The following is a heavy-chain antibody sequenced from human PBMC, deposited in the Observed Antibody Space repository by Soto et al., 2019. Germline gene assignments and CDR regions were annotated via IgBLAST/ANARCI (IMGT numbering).Heavy chain of an antibody. V-gene: IGHV1-46*03. Sequence: ASVKVSCKASGGTFTSYYMHWVRQAPGQGLEWMGIINPSGGSTSYAQKFQGRVTMTRDTSTSTVYMELSSLRSEDTAVYYCARAPRRVGYYYYGMDVWGQGTTVTVSS. CDR1: GGTFTSYY. CDR3: ARAPRRVGYYYYGMDV. CDR2: INPSGGST. J-gene: IGHJ6*02.